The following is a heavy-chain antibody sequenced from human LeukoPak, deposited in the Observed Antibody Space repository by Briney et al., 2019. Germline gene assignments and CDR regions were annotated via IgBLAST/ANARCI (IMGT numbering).Heavy chain of an antibody. D-gene: IGHD3-22*01. CDR3: ARGQYYYGGSGYHDAFDI. CDR2: INPSGGST. V-gene: IGHV1-46*01. J-gene: IGHJ3*02. CDR1: GYTFTSYY. Sequence: GASVKVSCKASGYTFTSYYMHWVRQAPGQGLEWMGIINPSGGSTSYAQKFQGRVTMTRDTSTSTVYMELSSLRSEDTALYYCARGQYYYGGSGYHDAFDIWGQGTMVTVSS.